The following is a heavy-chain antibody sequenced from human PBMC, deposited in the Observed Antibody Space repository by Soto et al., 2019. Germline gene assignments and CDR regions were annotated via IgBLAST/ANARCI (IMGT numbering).Heavy chain of an antibody. CDR2: ISGSGGST. CDR3: ANRLWFGEPNSDY. D-gene: IGHD3-10*01. V-gene: IGHV3-23*01. CDR1: GFTFSSYA. J-gene: IGHJ4*02. Sequence: EVQLLESGGGWVQPGWSLRLSCAASGFTFSSYAMSWVRKAPGKGLEWVSAISGSGGSTYYADAVKGRFTISRDNSKHPLDLQMNSLRAEDTAVYYCANRLWFGEPNSDYLGQGTLVTVSS.